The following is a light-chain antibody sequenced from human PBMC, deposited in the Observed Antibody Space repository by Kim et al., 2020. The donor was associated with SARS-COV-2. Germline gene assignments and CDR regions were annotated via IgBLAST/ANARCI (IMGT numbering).Light chain of an antibody. J-gene: IGKJ1*01. V-gene: IGKV1-5*03. CDR1: QSIGSR. CDR3: QDYSTYSKT. Sequence: ASVGDRVTITCRASQSIGSRLAGHQQKPGKAPKVVISKASNLESGVPTRFSGSGSGTDFTLTISSLQPDDFATYYCQDYSTYSKTFGQGTKVDIK. CDR2: KAS.